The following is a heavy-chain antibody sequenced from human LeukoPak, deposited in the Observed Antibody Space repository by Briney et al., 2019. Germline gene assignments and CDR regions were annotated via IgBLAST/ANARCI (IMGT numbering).Heavy chain of an antibody. V-gene: IGHV3-64*01. CDR1: GFTFSHYA. Sequence: GGSLRLSCAASGFTFSHYAMHWVRQAPGKGLEYVSAISSNGNTTYYANSMKGRFTISRDNSKNALYLQMGSLRAEDMAVYYCVSGPMDVWGKGTTVTVSS. CDR2: ISSNGNTT. J-gene: IGHJ6*04. CDR3: VSGPMDV.